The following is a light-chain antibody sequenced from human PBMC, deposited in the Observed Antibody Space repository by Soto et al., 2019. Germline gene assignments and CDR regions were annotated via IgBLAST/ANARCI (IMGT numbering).Light chain of an antibody. V-gene: IGKV3-15*01. Sequence: VVMPQPPATLSVSPGESATLSCRASQSVSSNLAWHQQKPGQAPRILMYDASTRATGISARSSGSGSGTEFTLTISSLQSEDFAVYYCQQYHNWPITFGQGTRLEIK. J-gene: IGKJ5*01. CDR3: QQYHNWPIT. CDR1: QSVSSN. CDR2: DAS.